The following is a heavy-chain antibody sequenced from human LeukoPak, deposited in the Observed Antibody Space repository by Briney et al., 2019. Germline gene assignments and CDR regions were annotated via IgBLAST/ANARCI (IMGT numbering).Heavy chain of an antibody. J-gene: IGHJ4*02. CDR3: ARDLGGSPGYFDY. CDR2: IYHSGST. V-gene: IGHV4-30-2*01. D-gene: IGHD7-27*01. Sequence: SETLSLTCTVSGGSISSGGYYWSWIRQPPGRGLEWIGYIYHSGSTYYNSSLKSRVTISVDRSKNQFSLKLSSVTAADTAVYYCARDLGGSPGYFDYWGQGTLVTVSS. CDR1: GGSISSGGYY.